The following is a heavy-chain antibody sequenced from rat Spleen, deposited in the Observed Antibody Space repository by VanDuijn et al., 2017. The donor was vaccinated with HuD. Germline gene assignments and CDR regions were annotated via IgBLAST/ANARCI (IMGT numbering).Heavy chain of an antibody. CDR3: ARHWYYSGEGYFDL. Sequence: QVQLKESGPGLVQPSQTLSLTCTVSGFSLTSNSVHWVRQPPGKGLEWMGVIWGNGNTNYNSALKSRLSISRDTSKSQVFLKINSLQTEDTAIYYCARHWYYSGEGYFDLWGPGTMVTVSS. D-gene: IGHD1-1*01. CDR2: IWGNGNT. V-gene: IGHV2-13*01. J-gene: IGHJ1*01. CDR1: GFSLTSNS.